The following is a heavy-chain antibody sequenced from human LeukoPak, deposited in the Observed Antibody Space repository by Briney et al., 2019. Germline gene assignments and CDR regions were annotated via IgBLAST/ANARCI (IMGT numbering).Heavy chain of an antibody. Sequence: PGGSLRLSCAASGFTFSSYSMNRVRQAPGKGLEWVSYSSSSSSIIYYADSVKGRFTISRDNAKKSLFLQMSSLRAEDTAVYYCARDLSYDYGDYGLGSFDLWGRGTLVTVSS. CDR2: SSSSSSII. D-gene: IGHD4-17*01. J-gene: IGHJ2*01. CDR1: GFTFSSYS. V-gene: IGHV3-48*04. CDR3: ARDLSYDYGDYGLGSFDL.